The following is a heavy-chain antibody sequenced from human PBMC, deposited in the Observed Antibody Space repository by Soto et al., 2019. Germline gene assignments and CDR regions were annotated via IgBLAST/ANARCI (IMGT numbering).Heavy chain of an antibody. J-gene: IGHJ4*02. D-gene: IGHD6-19*01. Sequence: GGSLRLSCAASGFTFGSYWMSWVRQAPGEGLEWVANIKQDGSAKYYVDSVKGRFIISRDNAKNSLYLQMNSLRAEDTAVYYCARVAREQWLSPDYWGQGTLVTVSS. CDR3: ARVAREQWLSPDY. V-gene: IGHV3-7*05. CDR2: IKQDGSAK. CDR1: GFTFGSYW.